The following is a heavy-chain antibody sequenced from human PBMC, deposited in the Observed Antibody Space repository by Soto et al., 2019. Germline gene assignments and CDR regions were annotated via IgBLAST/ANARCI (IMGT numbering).Heavy chain of an antibody. CDR3: ARETVYYDFWSGYSGHQIYYLDF. Sequence: SETLSLTCAVYGGSFSGYYWSWIRQPPGKGLEWIGEINHSGSTNYNPSLKSRVTISVDTSKNQFSLKLSSVTAADTAVYYCARETVYYDFWSGYSGHQIYYLDFWGKGTTVTVSS. CDR2: INHSGST. J-gene: IGHJ6*03. V-gene: IGHV4-34*01. D-gene: IGHD3-3*01. CDR1: GGSFSGYY.